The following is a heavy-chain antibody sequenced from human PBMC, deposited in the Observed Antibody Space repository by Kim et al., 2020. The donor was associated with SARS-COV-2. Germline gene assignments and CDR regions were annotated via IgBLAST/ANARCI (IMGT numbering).Heavy chain of an antibody. V-gene: IGHV3-23*01. CDR3: TRGTHVYVD. CDR2: ISGNGDVT. CDR1: GFTFSNYA. D-gene: IGHD3-16*01. J-gene: IGHJ4*02. Sequence: GGSLRLSCAASGFTFSNYAMSWVRQAPGKGLEWVSTISGNGDVTYYADSVKGRFTISRDNSKITLYLQMNSLTVEDTAMYFCTRGTHVYVDWGQGTLVTVSS.